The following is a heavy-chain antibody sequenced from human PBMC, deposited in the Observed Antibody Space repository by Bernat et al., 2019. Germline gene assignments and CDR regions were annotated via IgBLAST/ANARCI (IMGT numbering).Heavy chain of an antibody. CDR3: ATGSAGYYYYGMDV. D-gene: IGHD4-17*01. Sequence: EVQLLESGGGLVQPGGSLRLSCAASGFTFSSYAMSLVRQAPGKGLEWVSAISGSGGSTYYADSVKGRFTISRDNSKNTLYLQMNSLRAEDTAVYYCATGSAGYYYYGMDVWGQGTTVTVSS. J-gene: IGHJ6*02. CDR1: GFTFSSYA. CDR2: ISGSGGST. V-gene: IGHV3-23*01.